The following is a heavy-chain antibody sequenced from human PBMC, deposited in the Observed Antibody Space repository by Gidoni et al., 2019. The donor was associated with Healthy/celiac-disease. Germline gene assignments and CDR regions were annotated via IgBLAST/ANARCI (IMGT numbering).Heavy chain of an antibody. D-gene: IGHD1-1*01. CDR3: AKELAWNDFGSFDY. Sequence: EVQLLESGGGLVQPGGSLRLSCAASGFTFSSYAMSWVRQAPGKGLEWVAGISGSGGSKYDADSVKGRFTISRDNSKNTLYLQMNSLRAEDTAVYYCAKELAWNDFGSFDYWGQGTLVTVSS. CDR2: ISGSGGSK. CDR1: GFTFSSYA. J-gene: IGHJ4*02. V-gene: IGHV3-23*01.